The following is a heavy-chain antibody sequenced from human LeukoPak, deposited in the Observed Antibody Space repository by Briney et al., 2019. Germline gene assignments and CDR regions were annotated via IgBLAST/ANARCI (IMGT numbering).Heavy chain of an antibody. CDR1: GFTFSSYV. J-gene: IGHJ3*02. CDR3: AKDRVVRGVMGGFDI. Sequence: GGSLRLSCAASGFTFSSYVMSWVRRAPGKGLEWVSVISGSGGSSVSGGSTYYVDSVKGRFTISRDNSMNTVYLQMNSLTAEDTAEYYWAKDRVVRGVMGGFDIWGQGTMVTVSS. D-gene: IGHD3-10*01. V-gene: IGHV3-23*01. CDR2: ISGSGGSSVSGGST.